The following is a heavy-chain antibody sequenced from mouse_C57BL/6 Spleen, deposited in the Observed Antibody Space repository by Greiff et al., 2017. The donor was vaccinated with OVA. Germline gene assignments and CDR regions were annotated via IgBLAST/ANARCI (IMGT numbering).Heavy chain of an antibody. CDR1: GFNIKDDY. J-gene: IGHJ3*01. CDR2: IDPENGDT. V-gene: IGHV14-4*01. CDR3: THYDSYFWFAD. D-gene: IGHD2-3*01. Sequence: VQLQQSGAELVRPGASVKLSCTASGFNIKDDYMHWVKQRPEQGLEWIGWIDPENGDTEYASKFQGKATITADTSTNTAYLQLSSLTSEDTAVYCSTHYDSYFWFADWGQGTLVTVSA.